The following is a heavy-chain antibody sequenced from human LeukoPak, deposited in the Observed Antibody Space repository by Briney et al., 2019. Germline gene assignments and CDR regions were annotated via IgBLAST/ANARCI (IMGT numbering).Heavy chain of an antibody. V-gene: IGHV3-21*01. CDR1: GFTFSSYS. CDR2: ISSSSSYI. CDR3: ARDGIVAGLPIGAFDI. Sequence: GGSLRLSCAASGFTFSSYSMNWVRQAPGKGLEWVSSISSSSSYIYYADSVKGRFTISRDNAKNSLYLQMNSLRAEDTAVYYCARDGIVAGLPIGAFDIWGQGTMVTVSS. J-gene: IGHJ3*02. D-gene: IGHD5-12*01.